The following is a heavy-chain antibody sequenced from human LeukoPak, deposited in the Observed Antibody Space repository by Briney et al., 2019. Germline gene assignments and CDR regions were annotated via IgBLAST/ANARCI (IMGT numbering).Heavy chain of an antibody. J-gene: IGHJ3*02. CDR3: ARGRDPGYSSGWYTDAFDI. Sequence: GGSLRLSCAASGFTVSSNYMSWVRQAPGKGLEWVSIIYSGGSTFYADSVKGRFTISRDNSKNTLYLQMNSLRAEDTAVYYCARGRDPGYSSGWYTDAFDIWGQGTMVTVSS. CDR1: GFTVSSNY. V-gene: IGHV3-53*01. D-gene: IGHD6-19*01. CDR2: IYSGGST.